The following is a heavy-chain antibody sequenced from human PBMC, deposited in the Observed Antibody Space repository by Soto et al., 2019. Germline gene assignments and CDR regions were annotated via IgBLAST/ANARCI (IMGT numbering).Heavy chain of an antibody. J-gene: IGHJ5*02. D-gene: IGHD3-16*01. CDR3: ARIPVDPYMIYWSDP. V-gene: IGHV4-61*08. Sequence: QVQLQESGPGLVRPWETLSLTCSVSGDSVSSGDYYWSWIRQPPGKGLEWIGHVYFSGSTNYIPSLKSRLTMSVDTAKNQFSLKLNSVTAADTAVYYCARIPVDPYMIYWSDPWGQGTQVTVSS. CDR1: GDSVSSGDYY. CDR2: VYFSGST.